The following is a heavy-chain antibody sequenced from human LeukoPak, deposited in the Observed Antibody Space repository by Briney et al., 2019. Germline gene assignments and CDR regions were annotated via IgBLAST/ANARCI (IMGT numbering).Heavy chain of an antibody. D-gene: IGHD3-22*01. V-gene: IGHV3-21*01. J-gene: IGHJ4*02. CDR3: ARVERGSSGYLFDY. CDR2: ISSSSSYI. Sequence: GGSLRLSCAASGFTFSSYSMNWVRQAPGKGLEWVSSISSSSSYIYYADSVKGRFTISRDNAENSLYLQMNSLRAEDTAVYYCARVERGSSGYLFDYWGQGTPVTVSS. CDR1: GFTFSSYS.